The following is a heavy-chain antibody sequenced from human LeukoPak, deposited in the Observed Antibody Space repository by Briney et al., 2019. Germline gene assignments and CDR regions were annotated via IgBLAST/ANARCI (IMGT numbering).Heavy chain of an antibody. CDR2: IIPIFGTA. D-gene: IGHD6-6*01. V-gene: IGHV1-69*13. CDR1: GYTFTSYA. CDR3: ARHSGNSIAARPTFDY. Sequence: GASVKVSCKASGYTFTSYAISWVRQAPGQGLEWMGGIIPIFGTANYAQKFQGRVTITADESTSTAYMELSSLRSEDTAVYYCARHSGNSIAARPTFDYWGQGTLVTVSS. J-gene: IGHJ4*02.